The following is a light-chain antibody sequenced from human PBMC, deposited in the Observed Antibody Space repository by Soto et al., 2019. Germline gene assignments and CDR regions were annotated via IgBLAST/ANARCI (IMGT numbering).Light chain of an antibody. CDR2: DAS. Sequence: DIQMTQSPSTLSASVGDRVTITCRASQSIINNWVAWYRQKPGEAPKVLIYDASSLESGVPSRFSGSGSGTDFTLTISSLQPDDFATYYCQHYDSSSPITFGPGTKVDIK. CDR3: QHYDSSSPIT. CDR1: QSIINNW. J-gene: IGKJ3*01. V-gene: IGKV1-5*01.